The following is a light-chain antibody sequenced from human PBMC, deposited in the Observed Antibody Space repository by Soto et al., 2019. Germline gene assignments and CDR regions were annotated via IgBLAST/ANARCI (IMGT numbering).Light chain of an antibody. CDR3: CSYAGSSTLV. CDR1: SSDVGSYNL. V-gene: IGLV2-23*02. Sequence: QSVLTQPASVSGSPGQSITISCTGTSSDVGSYNLVSWYQQHPGTAPKFMIYEVSKRPAGVSNRFSGSKSGNTASLTISGLQAEDEADYYCCSYAGSSTLVFGGGTKVTVL. CDR2: EVS. J-gene: IGLJ2*01.